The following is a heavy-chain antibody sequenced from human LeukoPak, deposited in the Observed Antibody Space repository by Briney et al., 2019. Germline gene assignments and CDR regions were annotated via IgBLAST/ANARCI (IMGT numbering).Heavy chain of an antibody. CDR1: GFTFSSYS. CDR3: ARSPQGRRNYMDV. CDR2: ISSSSSYI. V-gene: IGHV3-21*01. D-gene: IGHD3-10*01. J-gene: IGHJ6*03. Sequence: GGSLRLSCAASGFTFSSYSMNWVRQAPGKGLEWVSSISSSSSYIYYADSVKGRFTISRDNAKNSLYLQMNSLRAEDTAVYYCARSPQGRRNYMDVWGKGTTVTVSS.